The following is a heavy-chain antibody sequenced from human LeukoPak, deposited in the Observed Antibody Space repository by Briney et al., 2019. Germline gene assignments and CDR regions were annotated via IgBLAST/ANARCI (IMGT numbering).Heavy chain of an antibody. CDR3: ARDREWDSRQVDY. Sequence: ASVKVSCKASGYTFTGYYMHWVRQAPGQGLEWMGWINPNSGGTNYAQKFQGRVTMTRDTSISTAYMELSRLRSDDTAVYYCARDREWDSRQVDYWGQGTLVTVSS. J-gene: IGHJ4*02. CDR1: GYTFTGYY. V-gene: IGHV1-2*02. D-gene: IGHD3-22*01. CDR2: INPNSGGT.